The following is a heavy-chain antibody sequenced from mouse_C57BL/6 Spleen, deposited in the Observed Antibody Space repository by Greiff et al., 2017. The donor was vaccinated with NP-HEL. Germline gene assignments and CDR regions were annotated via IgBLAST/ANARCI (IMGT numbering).Heavy chain of an antibody. CDR2: IRSKSSNYAT. CDR1: GFTFNTYA. CDR3: VRAPLYYYGSSYDAMDY. J-gene: IGHJ4*01. D-gene: IGHD1-1*01. Sequence: EVHLVESGGGLVQPKGSLKLSCAASGFTFNTYAMHWVRQAPGKGLEWVARIRSKSSNYATYYADSVKDRFTISRDDSQSMLYLQMNNLKTEDTAMYYCVRAPLYYYGSSYDAMDYWGQGTSVTVSS. V-gene: IGHV10-3*01.